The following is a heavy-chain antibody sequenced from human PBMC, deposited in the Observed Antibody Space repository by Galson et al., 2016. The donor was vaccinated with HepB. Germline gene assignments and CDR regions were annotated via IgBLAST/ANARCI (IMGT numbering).Heavy chain of an antibody. CDR1: TLTFSDYY. Sequence: SLRLSCAASTLTFSDYYMSWIRQAPGRGLEWISYIAGGGRPIYYADSVKGRFTISRDNANNSLYLQRNSLRAEDTAVDYCAGGGGFSVGAYFDSWGQGTLVTVSS. V-gene: IGHV3-11*01. CDR2: IAGGGRPI. CDR3: AGGGGFSVGAYFDS. J-gene: IGHJ4*02. D-gene: IGHD3-16*01.